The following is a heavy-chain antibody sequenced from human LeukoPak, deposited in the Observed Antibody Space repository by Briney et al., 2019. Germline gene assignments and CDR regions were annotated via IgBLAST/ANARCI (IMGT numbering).Heavy chain of an antibody. CDR1: GYTFTSYD. CDR2: MNPNSGNT. V-gene: IGHV1-8*01. CDR3: ARSTWIQLWLLFSY. J-gene: IGHJ4*02. Sequence: ASVKVSCKASGYTFTSYDINWVRQATGQGLEWMGWMNPNSGNTGYAQKFQGRVTMTRNTSISTAYMELSSLRSEDTAVYYCARSTWIQLWLLFSYWGQGTLVTVSS. D-gene: IGHD5-18*01.